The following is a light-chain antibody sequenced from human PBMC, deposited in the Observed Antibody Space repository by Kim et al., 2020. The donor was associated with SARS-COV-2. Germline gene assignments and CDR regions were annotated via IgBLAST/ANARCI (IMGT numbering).Light chain of an antibody. V-gene: IGLV1-51*01. J-gene: IGLJ3*02. CDR3: GTWDGTLVV. CDR2: DNN. Sequence: APGQKVTISCSGSSSNIGNNYVSWYQQLPGTAPKLLIYDNNKRPSGSPDRFSGSNSGTSATLGITGLQTGDEADYYCGTWDGTLVVFGGGTQLTVL. CDR1: SSNIGNNY.